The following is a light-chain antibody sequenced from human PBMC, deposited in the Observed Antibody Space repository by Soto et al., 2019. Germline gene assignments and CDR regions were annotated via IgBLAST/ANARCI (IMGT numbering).Light chain of an antibody. V-gene: IGLV2-14*01. J-gene: IGLJ2*01. CDR3: SSYTSSNVV. CDR1: SSDVGGYNY. Sequence: QSALTQPASASGSPGQSITISCTGTSSDVGGYNYVSWYQQHPGKAPKLMIYDVSNRPSGVSNRFSGSKSGNTASLTLSGLQAEDEADYYCSSYTSSNVVFGGGTKVTVL. CDR2: DVS.